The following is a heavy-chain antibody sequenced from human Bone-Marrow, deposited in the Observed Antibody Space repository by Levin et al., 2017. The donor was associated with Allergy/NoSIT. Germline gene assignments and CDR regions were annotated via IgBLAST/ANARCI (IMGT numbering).Heavy chain of an antibody. Sequence: GESLKISCKGSGYSFTSYWIGWVRQMPGKGLEWMGIIYPGDSDTRYSPSFQGQVTISADKSISTAYLQWSSLKASDTAMYYCARHDSKRQRSIAARPNTNAFDYWGQGTLVTVSS. CDR2: IYPGDSDT. CDR1: GYSFTSYW. CDR3: ARHDSKRQRSIAARPNTNAFDY. V-gene: IGHV5-51*01. D-gene: IGHD6-6*01. J-gene: IGHJ4*02.